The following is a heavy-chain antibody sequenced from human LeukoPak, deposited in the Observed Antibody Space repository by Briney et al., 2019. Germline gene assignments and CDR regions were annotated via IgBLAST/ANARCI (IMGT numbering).Heavy chain of an antibody. CDR3: ARGDYGGNPPEWYYGMDV. Sequence: PGRSLRLSCAASGFTFSSYGMHWVRQAPGKGLEWVAVIWYDGSNKYYADSVKGRFTISRDNSKNTLYLQMNSLRAEDTAVYYCARGDYGGNPPEWYYGMDVWGQGTTVTVSS. D-gene: IGHD4-23*01. CDR1: GFTFSSYG. J-gene: IGHJ6*02. CDR2: IWYDGSNK. V-gene: IGHV3-33*01.